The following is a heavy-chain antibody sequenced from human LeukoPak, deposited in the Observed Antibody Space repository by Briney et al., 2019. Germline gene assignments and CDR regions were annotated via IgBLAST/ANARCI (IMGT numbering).Heavy chain of an antibody. CDR2: IYPGDSDS. CDR1: GSSFTNYW. CDR3: ARLSVIAADGTHYFDY. D-gene: IGHD6-13*01. V-gene: IGHV5-51*01. Sequence: GASLKISCKGSGSSFTNYWIGWVRQMPREGLEWMGIIYPGDSDSRNSPSFQAQVSISADKSINTAYLQWSSLKASDTAMYYCARLSVIAADGTHYFDYWGQGTLVTVSS. J-gene: IGHJ4*02.